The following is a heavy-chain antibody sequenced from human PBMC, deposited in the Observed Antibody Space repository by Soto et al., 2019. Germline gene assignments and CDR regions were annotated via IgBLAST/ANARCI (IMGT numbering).Heavy chain of an antibody. V-gene: IGHV3-30*18. CDR3: TKDRGKYCSGGGCYPGNY. Sequence: LRLSFAASGFTFSSYGMHCVRQAPGKGLEWVTVISYDGSNKYYTDSVKGRFTISRDNSKNTLYLQMNSLRAEDTAVYYCTKDRGKYCSGGGCYPGNYWGQGTLVTVSS. CDR2: ISYDGSNK. D-gene: IGHD2-15*01. CDR1: GFTFSSYG. J-gene: IGHJ4*02.